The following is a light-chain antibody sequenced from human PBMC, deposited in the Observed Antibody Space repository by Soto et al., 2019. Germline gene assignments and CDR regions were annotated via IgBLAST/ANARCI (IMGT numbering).Light chain of an antibody. CDR3: QHYNSYPIT. CDR1: QSISSW. V-gene: IGKV1-5*03. Sequence: EIQVTQSASTLSASVGDRVTITCRASQSISSWLAWYQQKPGKAPKLLIYKASSLESGVPSRFSGSGSGTEFTLTISSLQPDDFATYYCQHYNSYPITFGQGTRLEIK. J-gene: IGKJ5*01. CDR2: KAS.